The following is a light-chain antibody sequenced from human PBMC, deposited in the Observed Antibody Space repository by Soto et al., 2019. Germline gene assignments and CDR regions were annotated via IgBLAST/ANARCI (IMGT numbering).Light chain of an antibody. Sequence: EIVLTQFPGTLSLSPGERATLSCRPSQSLSSSYVVWYQQKPGQAPRLLIYAASRRATGIPDRFSGSGSATEYTLTISRLEPEDSAGYYCQQQWTFGQGTKLEIK. CDR1: QSLSSSY. CDR3: QQQWT. V-gene: IGKV3-20*01. J-gene: IGKJ2*02. CDR2: AAS.